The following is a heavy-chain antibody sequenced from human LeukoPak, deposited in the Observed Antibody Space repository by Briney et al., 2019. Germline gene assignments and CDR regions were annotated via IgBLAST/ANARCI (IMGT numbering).Heavy chain of an antibody. D-gene: IGHD2-2*01. CDR3: ARGSYQVLYFDY. CDR2: INSDGSST. CDR1: GFTFSNYW. J-gene: IGHJ4*02. V-gene: IGHV3-74*01. Sequence: GGSLRLSCAASGFTFSNYWMHWDRQAPGKGLVWVSRINSDGSSTSHADSVKGRFTISRDNAKNTLYLQMNSLRAEDTAVYYCARGSYQVLYFDYWGQGTLVTVSS.